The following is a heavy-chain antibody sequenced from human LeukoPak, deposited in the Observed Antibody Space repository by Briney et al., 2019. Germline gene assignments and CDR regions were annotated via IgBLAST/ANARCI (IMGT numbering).Heavy chain of an antibody. Sequence: GESLKISCKGSGYSFTSYWIGWVRQMPGKGLEWMGIIYPGDSDTRYSPSFQGQVTISADKSISTAYLQWSSLKASDTAMYYCARQEITFGGVIRLGYWGQGTLVTVSS. J-gene: IGHJ4*02. CDR1: GYSFTSYW. CDR3: ARQEITFGGVIRLGY. CDR2: IYPGDSDT. V-gene: IGHV5-51*01. D-gene: IGHD3-16*02.